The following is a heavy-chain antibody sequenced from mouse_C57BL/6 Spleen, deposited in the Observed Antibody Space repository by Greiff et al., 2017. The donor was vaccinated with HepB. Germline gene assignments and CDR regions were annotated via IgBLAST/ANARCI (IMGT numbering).Heavy chain of an antibody. D-gene: IGHD2-3*01. Sequence: VKLQQPGAELVMPGASVKLSCKASGYTFTSYWMHWVKQRPGQGLEWIGEIDPSDSYTNYNQKFKGKSTLTVDKSSSTAYMQLSSLTSEDSAVYYCARADGYLVFDYWGQGTTLTVSS. CDR1: GYTFTSYW. J-gene: IGHJ2*01. CDR2: IDPSDSYT. V-gene: IGHV1-69*01. CDR3: ARADGYLVFDY.